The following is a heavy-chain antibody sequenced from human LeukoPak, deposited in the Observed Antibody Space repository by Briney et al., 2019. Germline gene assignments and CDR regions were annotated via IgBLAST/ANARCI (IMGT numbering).Heavy chain of an antibody. CDR2: IGKNQ. Sequence: GGSLRLSCTASRFSLGNFVMSWVRQAPGKGLEWVATIGKNQYYADSVKGRFTISKDNSKNMMYLQMDSLGVDDTAIYYCAKGSNGDYDNWGQGTLVTVSS. J-gene: IGHJ4*02. CDR1: RFSLGNFV. V-gene: IGHV3-23*01. D-gene: IGHD4-17*01. CDR3: AKGSNGDYDN.